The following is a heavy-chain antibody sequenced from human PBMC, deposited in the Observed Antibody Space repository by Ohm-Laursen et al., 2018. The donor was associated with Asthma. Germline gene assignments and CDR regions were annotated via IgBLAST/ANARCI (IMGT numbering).Heavy chain of an antibody. CDR3: AKALVGAPLYYHYYGMDV. J-gene: IGHJ6*02. Sequence: SLRLSCSASGFTFSSYAMSWVRQAPGKGLEWVSAISGNGGSTYYADSVKGRFTISRDNSRNTLYLQMNSLRDEDTALYYCAKALVGAPLYYHYYGMDVWGQGTTVTVSS. CDR1: GFTFSSYA. D-gene: IGHD1-26*01. V-gene: IGHV3-23*01. CDR2: ISGNGGST.